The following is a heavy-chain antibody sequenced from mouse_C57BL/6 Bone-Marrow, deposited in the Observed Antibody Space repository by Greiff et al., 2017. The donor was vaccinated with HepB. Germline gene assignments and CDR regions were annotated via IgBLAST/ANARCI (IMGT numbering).Heavy chain of an antibody. CDR1: GFSLTSYG. Sequence: QVQLKQSGPGLVQPSQSLSITCTVSGFSLTSYGVHWVRQSPGKGLEWLGVIWSGGSTDYNAAFISRLSISKDNSKSQVFFKMNSLQADDTAIYYCASIYYDYPAWFAYWGQGTLVTVSA. CDR3: ASIYYDYPAWFAY. V-gene: IGHV2-2*01. CDR2: IWSGGST. D-gene: IGHD2-4*01. J-gene: IGHJ3*01.